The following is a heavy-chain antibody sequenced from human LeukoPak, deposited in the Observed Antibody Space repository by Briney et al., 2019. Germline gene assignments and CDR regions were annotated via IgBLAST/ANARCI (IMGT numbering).Heavy chain of an antibody. V-gene: IGHV3-23*01. Sequence: GGSLRLSCVFSGFTFSNYWMKWVRQAPGKGLEWVSTLSGSGITTYYADSVKGRFTISRDNSKNTLYLQMNSLRAEDTAVYYCAKGIYSSGWSYFDYWGHGTLVTVSS. CDR1: GFTFSNYW. J-gene: IGHJ4*01. D-gene: IGHD6-19*01. CDR3: AKGIYSSGWSYFDY. CDR2: LSGSGITT.